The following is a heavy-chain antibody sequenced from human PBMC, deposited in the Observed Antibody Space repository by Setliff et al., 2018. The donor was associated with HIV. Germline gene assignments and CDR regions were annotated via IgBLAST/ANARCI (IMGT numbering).Heavy chain of an antibody. D-gene: IGHD2-8*01. CDR1: GGTFSIFS. Sequence: GASVKVSCKTSGGTFSIFSITWVRQAPGQGLEWMGGIIPVFGPPNYAEKFQRRLTITADESTNTAYMELIGLKSEDTAVYYCARSLLGLIVPSAQGIWYYFDYWGQGTLVTVSS. V-gene: IGHV1-69*13. CDR2: IIPVFGPP. CDR3: ARSLLGLIVPSAQGIWYYFDY. J-gene: IGHJ4*02.